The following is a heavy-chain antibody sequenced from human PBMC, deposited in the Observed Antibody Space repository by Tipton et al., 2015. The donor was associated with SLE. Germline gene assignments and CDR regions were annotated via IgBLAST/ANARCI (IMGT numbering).Heavy chain of an antibody. Sequence: TLSLTCAVYGGSFSGYYWSWIRQPPGKGLEWIGEINHGGGTNYNPSLKSRVTISVDTSKNQFSLKLSSVTAADTAVYYCARGGDYRAFDIWGQGTMVTVSS. CDR1: GGSFSGYY. V-gene: IGHV4-34*01. J-gene: IGHJ3*02. D-gene: IGHD4-11*01. CDR3: ARGGDYRAFDI. CDR2: INHGGGT.